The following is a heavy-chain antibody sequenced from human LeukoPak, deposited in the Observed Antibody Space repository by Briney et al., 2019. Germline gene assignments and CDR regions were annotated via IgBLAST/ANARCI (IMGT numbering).Heavy chain of an antibody. CDR1: GGSISSYY. V-gene: IGHV4-59*01. CDR3: ARGAPAYYYDSSGPLNDY. J-gene: IGHJ4*02. D-gene: IGHD3-22*01. CDR2: IYYSGST. Sequence: KPSETLSLTCTVSGGSISSYYWSWIRQPPGKGLEWIGYIYYSGSTNYNPSLKSRVTISVDTSKNQFSLKLSSVTAADTAVYYCARGAPAYYYDSSGPLNDYWGQGTLVTVSS.